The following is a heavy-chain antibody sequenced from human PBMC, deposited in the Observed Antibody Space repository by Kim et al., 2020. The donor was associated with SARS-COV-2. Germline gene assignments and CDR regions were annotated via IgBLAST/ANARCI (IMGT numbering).Heavy chain of an antibody. V-gene: IGHV1-69*04. CDR2: IIPILGIA. Sequence: SVKVSCKASGGTFSSYAISWVRQAPGQGLEWMGRIIPILGIANYAQKFQGRVTITADKSTSTAYMELSSLRSEDTAVYYCARDSSSLPYFDYWVQATLVTVSS. D-gene: IGHD6-19*01. CDR3: ARDSSSLPYFDY. CDR1: GGTFSSYA. J-gene: IGHJ4*02.